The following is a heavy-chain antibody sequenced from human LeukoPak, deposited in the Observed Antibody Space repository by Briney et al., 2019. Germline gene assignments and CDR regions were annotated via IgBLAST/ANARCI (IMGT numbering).Heavy chain of an antibody. D-gene: IGHD3-22*01. Sequence: GGSLRLSCAASGFTFSSNGMHWVRQAPGKGLEWVAFIRYDGSNKYYADSVKGRFTISRDNAKNTVYLQMNSLRAEDTAVYYCVRDWGYDSSGYWQKYFDTWGQGTLVTVSS. CDR3: VRDWGYDSSGYWQKYFDT. J-gene: IGHJ4*02. CDR2: IRYDGSNK. CDR1: GFTFSSNG. V-gene: IGHV3-30*02.